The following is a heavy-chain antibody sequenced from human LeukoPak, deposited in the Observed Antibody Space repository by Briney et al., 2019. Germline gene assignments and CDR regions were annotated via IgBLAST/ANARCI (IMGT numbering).Heavy chain of an antibody. CDR1: GFTFSSYG. D-gene: IGHD3-9*01. CDR2: ISGSGGRT. J-gene: IGHJ4*02. V-gene: IGHV3-23*01. CDR3: AKEAKVLRYFDWLD. Sequence: GGTLRLSCAASGFTFSSYGMSWVRQAPGKGLEWVSAISGSGGRTYYADSVKGRFTISRDNSKNTLYLQMNSLRAEDTAVYYCAKEAKVLRYFDWLDWGQGTLVTVSS.